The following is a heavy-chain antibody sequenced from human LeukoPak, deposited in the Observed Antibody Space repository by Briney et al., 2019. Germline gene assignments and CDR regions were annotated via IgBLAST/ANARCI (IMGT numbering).Heavy chain of an antibody. D-gene: IGHD1-26*01. CDR2: IGGSGGDE. V-gene: IGHV3-11*01. J-gene: IGHJ4*02. Sequence: GGSLRLSCAASGFTFSNYDMSGVRQAPGKGLEWLSYIGGSGGDEHYADSVKGRFTISRDNAEKSLYLQMNSLRIEDTAIYYCATDIRAVGDSRYFDYWGQGALVTVSS. CDR1: GFTFSNYD. CDR3: ATDIRAVGDSRYFDY.